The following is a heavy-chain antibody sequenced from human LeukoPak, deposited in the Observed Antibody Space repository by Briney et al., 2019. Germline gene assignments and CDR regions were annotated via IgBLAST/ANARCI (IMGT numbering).Heavy chain of an antibody. CDR2: IYYSGST. V-gene: IGHV4-59*01. CDR3: TRGQGYYGSGSYDYLYYMDV. CDR1: GGSISSYY. D-gene: IGHD3-10*01. Sequence: SETLSLTCTVSGGSISSYYWSWIRQPPGKGLEWIGYIYYSGSTNYNPSLKSRVTISVDTSKNQFSLKLRSVTAADTAVYYCTRGQGYYGSGSYDYLYYMDVWGKGTTVTISS. J-gene: IGHJ6*03.